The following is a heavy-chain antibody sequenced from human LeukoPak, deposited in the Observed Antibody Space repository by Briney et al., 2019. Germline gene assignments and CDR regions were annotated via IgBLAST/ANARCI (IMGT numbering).Heavy chain of an antibody. D-gene: IGHD3-10*01. Sequence: GGSLRLSCVASGFIFSTYGMHWVRQAPGKGLEWVAFMQFDGSHKYYADSVRGRFTISEDSSKNTLYLQMNSLRAEDTAMYYCAKGAYGSGTYLDYWGQGTLVTVSS. J-gene: IGHJ4*02. CDR1: GFIFSTYG. CDR3: AKGAYGSGTYLDY. CDR2: MQFDGSHK. V-gene: IGHV3-30*02.